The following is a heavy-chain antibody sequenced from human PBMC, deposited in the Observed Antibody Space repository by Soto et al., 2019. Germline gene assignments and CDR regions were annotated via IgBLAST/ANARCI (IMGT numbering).Heavy chain of an antibody. V-gene: IGHV3-9*01. D-gene: IGHD3-3*01. J-gene: IGHJ4*02. CDR1: GFNFDDYA. CDR3: AKAVWSDYYAPVLDS. CDR2: INWNSGTI. Sequence: EVQLVESGGGLVQPGRSLRLSCAVTGFNFDDYALHWVRQAPGKGLEWVSGINWNSGTIGYADSVKGRFTVSRDNAKKSLYLQMDSLRAEDTAFYYCAKAVWSDYYAPVLDSWGQGTLVTVSS.